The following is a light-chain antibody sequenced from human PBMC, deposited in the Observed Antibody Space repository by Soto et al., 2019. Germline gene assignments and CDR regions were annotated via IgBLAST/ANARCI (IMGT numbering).Light chain of an antibody. CDR2: GAS. CDR1: QSVSNNY. CDR3: QQYGSSGT. V-gene: IGKV3-20*01. J-gene: IGKJ1*01. Sequence: ILLTQSPGTLSLSQGARANVCSRASQSVSNNYLAWYQQKPGQAPRLLIYGASNRATGIPDRFSGSGSGTDFTLTISRLEPEDFAVYYCQQYGSSGTFGQGTKVAIK.